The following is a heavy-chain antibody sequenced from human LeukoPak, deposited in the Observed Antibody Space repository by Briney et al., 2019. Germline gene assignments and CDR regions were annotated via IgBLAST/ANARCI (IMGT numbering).Heavy chain of an antibody. J-gene: IGHJ6*03. CDR3: ARDRLEYGFGELSFPYYYMDV. Sequence: SETLSLTCTVSGGTTSSYYWSWIRQPPGKGLEWIGYIYYSGSTNYNPSPKSRVTISVDTSKNQFSLKLSSVTAADTAVYYCARDRLEYGFGELSFPYYYMDVWGKGTTVTVSS. CDR2: IYYSGST. V-gene: IGHV4-59*01. D-gene: IGHD3-10*01. CDR1: GGTTSSYY.